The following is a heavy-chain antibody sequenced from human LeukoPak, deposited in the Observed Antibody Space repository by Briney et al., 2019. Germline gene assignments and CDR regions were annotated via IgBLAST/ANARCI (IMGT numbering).Heavy chain of an antibody. CDR2: MYPGDSDT. Sequence: GESLKIYCKGSGYSFTSYWIGWVRQMPGKGLEWRGIMYPGDSDTRYSPSFQGQVTISADKSISTAYLQWSSLKASDTAMYYCARPVMISSTPRPSWFDPWGQGTLVTVSS. CDR1: GYSFTSYW. CDR3: ARPVMISSTPRPSWFDP. V-gene: IGHV5-51*01. J-gene: IGHJ5*02. D-gene: IGHD6-13*01.